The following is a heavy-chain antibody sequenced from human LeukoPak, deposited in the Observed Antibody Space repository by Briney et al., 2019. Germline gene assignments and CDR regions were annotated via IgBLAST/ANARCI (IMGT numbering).Heavy chain of an antibody. D-gene: IGHD1-7*01. CDR1: GFTFSIYS. CDR2: ISSSSSTI. Sequence: PGGSLRLSCAASGFTFSIYSMNWVRQAPGKGLEWVSYISSSSSTILYADSVKGRFTISRDNSKNTLYLQMNSLRADDTAVYYCAKRRGLELTYYYHMDVWGKGTTVTVSS. J-gene: IGHJ6*03. V-gene: IGHV3-48*01. CDR3: AKRRGLELTYYYHMDV.